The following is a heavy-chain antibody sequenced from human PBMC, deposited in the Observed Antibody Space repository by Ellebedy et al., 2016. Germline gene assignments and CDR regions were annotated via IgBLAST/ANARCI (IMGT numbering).Heavy chain of an antibody. V-gene: IGHV4-59*01. CDR1: GGSFSGYY. CDR2: IYTSAIGST. J-gene: IGHJ4*02. Sequence: SETLSLTXAVYGGSFSGYYWSWIRQPPGKGLEWIGYIYTSAIGSTNYNPSLKSRVTISVDTSKNQFSLKLSSATAADTAVYYCASSGSYLWGGYYFDYWGQGTLVTVSS. CDR3: ASSGSYLWGGYYFDY. D-gene: IGHD1-26*01.